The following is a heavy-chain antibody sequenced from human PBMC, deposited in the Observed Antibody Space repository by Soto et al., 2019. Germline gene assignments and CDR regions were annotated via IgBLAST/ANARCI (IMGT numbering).Heavy chain of an antibody. CDR2: ISAYNGNT. V-gene: IGHV1-18*01. J-gene: IGHJ4*02. D-gene: IGHD2-2*01. CDR1: GYTFTTSG. Sequence: QVQLVQSGAEVRKPGASVKVSCKAAGYTFTTSGISWVRQAPRQGLEWMAMISAYNGNTNYAQKFQGRVTLTTDTPTSTAYMELRSLKSDDTATYYCARVRGIPADADYWGQGSLVTVSS. CDR3: ARVRGIPADADY.